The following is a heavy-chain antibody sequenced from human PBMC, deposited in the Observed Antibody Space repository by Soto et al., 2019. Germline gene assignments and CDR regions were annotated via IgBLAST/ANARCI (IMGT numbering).Heavy chain of an antibody. V-gene: IGHV1-69*06. CDR3: ARATFSGSRYDFDI. J-gene: IGHJ3*02. Sequence: SVKVSCKSSGGTFSSYAISWVRQAPGQGLEWMGGIIPIFGTANYAQKFQGRVTITADKSTSTAYMELSSLRSEDTAVYYCARATFSGSRYDFDIWGQGTMVTVSS. CDR1: GGTFSSYA. D-gene: IGHD3-22*01. CDR2: IIPIFGTA.